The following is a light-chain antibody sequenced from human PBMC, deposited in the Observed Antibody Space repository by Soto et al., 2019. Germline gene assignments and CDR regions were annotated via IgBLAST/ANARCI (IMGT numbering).Light chain of an antibody. J-gene: IGKJ1*01. CDR3: QQYSNWPPLT. V-gene: IGKV3-15*01. CDR1: QSLSGN. CDR2: RAS. Sequence: DIEMPQSPATQAVSPGDTATLSCRASQSLSGNLAWYQQKPGQAPRLLIFRASTRATGVPARFSGRGSGTDFTLTISGLQSEDFAVYYCQQYSNWPPLTFGPGTKVDIK.